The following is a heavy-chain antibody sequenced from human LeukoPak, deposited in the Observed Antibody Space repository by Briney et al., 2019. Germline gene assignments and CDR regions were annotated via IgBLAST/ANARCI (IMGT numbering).Heavy chain of an antibody. D-gene: IGHD2-2*01. CDR3: ARTYCSSTSCYYAFDI. CDR2: IYHSGST. V-gene: IGHV4-30-2*01. CDR1: GGSISSGGYY. J-gene: IGHJ3*02. Sequence: PSQTLSLTFTVSGGSISSGGYYWSWIRQPPGKGLEWMGYIYHSGSTYYNPSLKSRVTISVDRSKNQFSLKLSSVTAADTAVYYCARTYCSSTSCYYAFDIWGQGTMVTVSS.